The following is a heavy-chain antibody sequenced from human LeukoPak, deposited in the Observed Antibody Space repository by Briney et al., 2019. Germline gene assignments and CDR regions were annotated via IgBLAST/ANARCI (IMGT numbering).Heavy chain of an antibody. V-gene: IGHV3-48*03. Sequence: PGGSLRLSCAASGFTFSSYEMNWVRQAPGKGLQWVSYISTSGSTMYYADSVQGRFTISRDNAKNSLYLQMNSLRAEDTAVYYCARGGNYGGDLGFDYWGQGTLVTVSS. J-gene: IGHJ4*02. D-gene: IGHD2-21*02. CDR1: GFTFSSYE. CDR2: ISTSGSTM. CDR3: ARGGNYGGDLGFDY.